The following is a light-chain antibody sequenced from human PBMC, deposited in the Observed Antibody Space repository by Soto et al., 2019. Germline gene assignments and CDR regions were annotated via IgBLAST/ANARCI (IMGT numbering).Light chain of an antibody. CDR1: SSNIGAGYD. V-gene: IGLV1-40*01. CDR3: QSYDSSLSGYVV. Sequence: QSVLTQPPSVSGAPGQRVTISCTGSSSNIGAGYDVHWYQQLPGTAPKLLIYGNSNRPSGVPDRFSGSKSGTSASLAITGLLAEDEADYCCQSYDSSLSGYVVFGGGTKLTVL. J-gene: IGLJ2*01. CDR2: GNS.